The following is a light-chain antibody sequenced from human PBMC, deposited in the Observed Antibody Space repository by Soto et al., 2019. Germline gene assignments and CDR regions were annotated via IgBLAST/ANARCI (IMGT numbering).Light chain of an antibody. Sequence: DIVMTQSPDSLAVSLGERATINCKSSQSVLYSSNNKNYLAWYRQRPGQAPELLIYWASTRESGVPDRFSGSGSGTDFTLTISSLQAEDVAVYYCLQYYSSPYTFGQGTKLEIK. J-gene: IGKJ2*01. CDR3: LQYYSSPYT. CDR1: QSVLYSSNNKNY. CDR2: WAS. V-gene: IGKV4-1*01.